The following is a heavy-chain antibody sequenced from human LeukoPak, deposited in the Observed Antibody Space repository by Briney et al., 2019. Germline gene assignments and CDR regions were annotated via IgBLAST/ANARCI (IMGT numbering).Heavy chain of an antibody. CDR3: ARGEVYGYDPNFNY. J-gene: IGHJ4*02. V-gene: IGHV3-30*03. CDR1: GFTFSSYG. Sequence: GGSLRLSCAASGFTFSSYGMHWVRQAPGKGLEWVAVISYNGNNTYYADFVKGRFSISRDNSKNTLYLQMNSLRAEDTAVYYCARGEVYGYDPNFNYWGQGTLVTVSS. D-gene: IGHD5-12*01. CDR2: ISYNGNNT.